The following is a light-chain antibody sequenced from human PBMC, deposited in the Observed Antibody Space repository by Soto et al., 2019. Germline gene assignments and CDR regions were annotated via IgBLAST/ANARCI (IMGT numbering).Light chain of an antibody. CDR3: GTWDSDSYV. CDR2: DNN. V-gene: IGLV1-51*01. CDR1: SSNIWNNY. Sequence: QSVLAQPPSVSAAPGQKVTISCSGSSSNIWNNYVSWYHQLPGTAPKVLIYDNNKRASGIPDRFSGSKSGTSATLGITGLQTGDEGDYYCGTWDSDSYVLGTGTKVTVL. J-gene: IGLJ1*01.